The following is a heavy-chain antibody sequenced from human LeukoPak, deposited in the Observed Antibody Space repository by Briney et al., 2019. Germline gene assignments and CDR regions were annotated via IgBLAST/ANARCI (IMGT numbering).Heavy chain of an antibody. D-gene: IGHD3-22*01. CDR1: GGSISSSDYY. Sequence: SETLSLTCTVSGGSISSSDYYWGWIRQPPGKGLEWLGSIYYSGRTYYNPSLKSRVTISVDTSKGQFSLNLNSVTAADTAVYYCARHRASSRGGSGYSQGGFDYWGQGTLVTVSS. V-gene: IGHV4-39*01. J-gene: IGHJ4*02. CDR3: ARHRASSRGGSGYSQGGFDY. CDR2: IYYSGRT.